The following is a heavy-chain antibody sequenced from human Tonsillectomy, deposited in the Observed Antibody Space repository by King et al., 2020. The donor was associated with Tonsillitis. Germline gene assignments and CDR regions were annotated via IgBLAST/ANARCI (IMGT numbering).Heavy chain of an antibody. CDR2: ISYDGSNK. Sequence: VQLVESGGGVVQPGRSLRLSCAASGFTFSSYAMHWVRQAPGKGLEWVAVISYDGSNKYYADSVKGRFTISRDNSKNTLYLQMNSLRAEDTAVYYCARGGWGFYFDCWGQGTLVTVSS. CDR1: GFTFSSYA. J-gene: IGHJ4*02. V-gene: IGHV3-30-3*01. D-gene: IGHD1-26*01. CDR3: ARGGWGFYFDC.